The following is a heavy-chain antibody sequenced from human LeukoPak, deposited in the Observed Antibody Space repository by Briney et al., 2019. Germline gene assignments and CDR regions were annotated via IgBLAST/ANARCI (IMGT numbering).Heavy chain of an antibody. J-gene: IGHJ4*02. Sequence: PSETLSLTCTVSGGSIRSSYYYWGWIRQPPGKGLEWIGSIYDSGSTYYNPSLKSRVTISVDTSKNQFSLKLSSVTAADTAVYYCARRPHLRYCSGGSCPVSFDYWGQGTLVTVSS. D-gene: IGHD2-15*01. V-gene: IGHV4-39*07. CDR2: IYDSGST. CDR3: ARRPHLRYCSGGSCPVSFDY. CDR1: GGSIRSSYYY.